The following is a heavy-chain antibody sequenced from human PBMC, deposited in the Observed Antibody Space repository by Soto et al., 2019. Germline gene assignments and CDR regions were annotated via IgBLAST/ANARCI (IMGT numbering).Heavy chain of an antibody. CDR3: ARGSYDSTGV. CDR1: GDSVSSNNAA. V-gene: IGHV6-1*01. D-gene: IGHD3-22*01. CDR2: KYYRSKWYN. Sequence: QVQLQQSGPGLVKPSQTLSLTCDISGDSVSSNNAAWSWIRQSPSRGLEWLGRKYYRSKWYNEYAGFVKSRIIRHPDTSKNQYSLQLNSVPPEDTAVYYCARGSYDSTGVWGQGTPVTVSS. J-gene: IGHJ4*02.